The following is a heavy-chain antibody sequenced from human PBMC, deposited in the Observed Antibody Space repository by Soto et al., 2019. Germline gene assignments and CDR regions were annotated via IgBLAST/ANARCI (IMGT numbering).Heavy chain of an antibody. Sequence: EVQLLESGGDLIQPGGSLRLSCVASGLTFGSRAMSWVRQSPGEGLEWVSTITDTGGDAKYADSVRGRFAISRDNSKNTLYLQMNSLRAEDTAVYYCARGDLDYDILTGYPFGYYGMDVWGQGTTVTVSS. CDR3: ARGDLDYDILTGYPFGYYGMDV. V-gene: IGHV3-23*01. CDR2: ITDTGGDA. CDR1: GLTFGSRA. D-gene: IGHD3-9*01. J-gene: IGHJ6*02.